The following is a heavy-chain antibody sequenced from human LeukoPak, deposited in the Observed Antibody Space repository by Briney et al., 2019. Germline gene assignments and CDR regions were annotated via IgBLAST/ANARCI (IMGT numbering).Heavy chain of an antibody. CDR1: GGSISSGDYY. Sequence: PSETLSLTCTVSGGSISSGDYYWSWIRRPPGKGLEWIGYIYYSGSTYYNPSLKSRVTISVDTSKNQFSLKLSSVTAADTAVYYCARWLQAYYYFDYWGQGTLVTVSS. V-gene: IGHV4-30-4*01. CDR3: ARWLQAYYYFDY. CDR2: IYYSGST. D-gene: IGHD5-18*01. J-gene: IGHJ4*02.